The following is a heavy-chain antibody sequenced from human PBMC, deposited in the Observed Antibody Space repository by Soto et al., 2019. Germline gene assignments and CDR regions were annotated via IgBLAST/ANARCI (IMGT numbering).Heavy chain of an antibody. Sequence: LSLTCNVSGGSMSNYYWTWVRQSPEKGLEWIGYMYYNGNINYNPSLKSRVTISIDTSKNQFSLTLKSVTAADTAVYYCASGGNWFDPWGQGVLVTVSS. CDR2: MYYNGNI. J-gene: IGHJ5*02. CDR3: ASGGNWFDP. V-gene: IGHV4-59*01. CDR1: GGSMSNYY. D-gene: IGHD3-16*01.